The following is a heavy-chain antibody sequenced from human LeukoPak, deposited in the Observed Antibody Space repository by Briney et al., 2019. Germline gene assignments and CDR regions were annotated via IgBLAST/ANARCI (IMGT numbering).Heavy chain of an antibody. D-gene: IGHD2-15*01. J-gene: IGHJ4*02. Sequence: GGSVRLSCAASGFTFSSYGMHWVRQAPGKGLEWVAVIWYDGSNKYYADSVKGRFTISRDNSKNTLYLQMNSLRAEDTAVYYCARAITRYCSGGSCYVIDYWGQGTLVTV. CDR2: IWYDGSNK. V-gene: IGHV3-33*01. CDR3: ARAITRYCSGGSCYVIDY. CDR1: GFTFSSYG.